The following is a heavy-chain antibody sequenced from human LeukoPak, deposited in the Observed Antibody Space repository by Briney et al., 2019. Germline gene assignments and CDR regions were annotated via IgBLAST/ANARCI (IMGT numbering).Heavy chain of an antibody. Sequence: SETLSLTCAVYGGSFSGYYWSWIRQPPGRGLEWIGEINHSGSTNYNPSLKSRVTISVDTSRNQFSLRLNSVTAADTAVYYCAKSNGYGLVDIWGQGTMVTVSS. CDR3: AKSNGYGLVDI. CDR1: GGSFSGYY. V-gene: IGHV4-34*01. J-gene: IGHJ3*02. D-gene: IGHD3-10*01. CDR2: INHSGST.